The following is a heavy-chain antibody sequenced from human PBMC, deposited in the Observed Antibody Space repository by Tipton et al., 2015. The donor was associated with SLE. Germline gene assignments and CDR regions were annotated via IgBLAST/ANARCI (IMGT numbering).Heavy chain of an antibody. Sequence: LRLSCIVSGGSITGYYWSWIRQPPGKRLEWIGYIDQFGSANYNPSLQNRVTISVGRSKTQFSLKLRSVSAADSAMYYCARHGYDFWSGYYHHVFDVWGQGTMLPVSS. V-gene: IGHV4-59*08. CDR1: GGSITGYY. CDR3: ARHGYDFWSGYYHHVFDV. J-gene: IGHJ3*01. D-gene: IGHD3-3*01. CDR2: IDQFGSA.